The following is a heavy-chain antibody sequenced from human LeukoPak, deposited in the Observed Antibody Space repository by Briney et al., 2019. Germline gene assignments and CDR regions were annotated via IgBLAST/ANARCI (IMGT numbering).Heavy chain of an antibody. J-gene: IGHJ3*02. V-gene: IGHV3-73*01. CDR2: IRSKANSYAT. D-gene: IGHD6-19*01. Sequence: GGSLRLSCAASGFTFSGSAMHWVRQASGKGLEWVGRIRSKANSYATAYAASVKGRFTISRDDSKNTAYLQMNSLKTEDTAVYYCARGDSGWSERGAFDIWGQGTMVTVSS. CDR1: GFTFSGSA. CDR3: ARGDSGWSERGAFDI.